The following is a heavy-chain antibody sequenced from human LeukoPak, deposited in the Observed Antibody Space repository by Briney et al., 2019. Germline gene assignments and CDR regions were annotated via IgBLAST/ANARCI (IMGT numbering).Heavy chain of an antibody. D-gene: IGHD7-27*01. J-gene: IGHJ3*02. CDR1: GFTFTNYA. CDR3: AKATAPHLGYAFDI. CDR2: ISGRGANT. Sequence: GGSLRLSCAASGFTFTNYAINWVRQAPGKGLEWVSAISGRGANTYYADSVKGRFTISRDDSKNTLYLQMSTLRAEDTAVYYCAKATAPHLGYAFDIWGQGTMVIVFS. V-gene: IGHV3-23*01.